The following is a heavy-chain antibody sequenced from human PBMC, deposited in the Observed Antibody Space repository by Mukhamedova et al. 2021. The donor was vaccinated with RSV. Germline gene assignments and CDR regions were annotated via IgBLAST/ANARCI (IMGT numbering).Heavy chain of an antibody. D-gene: IGHD1-26*01. J-gene: IGHJ4*02. Sequence: IRQPPGKGLEWIGYIYYSGSTYYNPSLKSRVTISVDTSKNQFSLKLSSVTAADTAVYYCARLVGDTRFDYWGQG. CDR2: IYYSGST. V-gene: IGHV4-30-4*01. CDR3: ARLVGDTRFDY.